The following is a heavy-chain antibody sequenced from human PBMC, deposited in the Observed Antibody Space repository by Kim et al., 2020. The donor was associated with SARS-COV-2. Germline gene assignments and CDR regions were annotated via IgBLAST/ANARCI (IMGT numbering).Heavy chain of an antibody. J-gene: IGHJ6*02. V-gene: IGHV4-59*08. Sequence: SETLSLTCTVSGGSISSYYWSWIRQPPGKGLEWIGYIYYSGSTNYNPSLKSRVTISVDTSKNQFSLKLSSVTAADTAVYYCARQSYYGSGSYALDVWGQGTTVTVSS. D-gene: IGHD3-10*01. CDR1: GGSISSYY. CDR2: IYYSGST. CDR3: ARQSYYGSGSYALDV.